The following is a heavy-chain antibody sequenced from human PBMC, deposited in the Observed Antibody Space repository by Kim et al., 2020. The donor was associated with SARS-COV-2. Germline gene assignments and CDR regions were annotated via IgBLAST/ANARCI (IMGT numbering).Heavy chain of an antibody. V-gene: IGHV4-39*01. CDR3: ARPSDQLLFGAGWFDP. CDR2: IYYSGST. D-gene: IGHD2-2*01. Sequence: SETLSLTCTVSGGSISSSSYYWGWIRQPPGKGLEWIGGIYYSGSTYYNPSLKSRVTISVDTSKNQFSLKLSSVTAADTAVYYCARPSDQLLFGAGWFDPWGQGTLVTVSS. J-gene: IGHJ5*02. CDR1: GGSISSSSYY.